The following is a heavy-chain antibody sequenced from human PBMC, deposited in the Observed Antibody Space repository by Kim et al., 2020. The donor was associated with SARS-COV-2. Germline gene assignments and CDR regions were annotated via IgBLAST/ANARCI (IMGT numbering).Heavy chain of an antibody. D-gene: IGHD3-3*01. CDR3: ARGAIFGGAYCDY. V-gene: IGHV4-34*01. Sequence: YTQSLSGRITRSVETSKNQCSLKLSSVSAADTAVYYCARGAIFGGAYCDYWGQGTLVTVSS. J-gene: IGHJ4*02.